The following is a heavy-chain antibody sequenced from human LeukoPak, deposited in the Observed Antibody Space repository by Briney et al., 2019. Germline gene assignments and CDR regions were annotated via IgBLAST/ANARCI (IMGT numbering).Heavy chain of an antibody. V-gene: IGHV3-21*01. D-gene: IGHD5-12*01. J-gene: IGHJ3*02. CDR2: ISSSSSYI. Sequence: GGTLRLSCAASRLTFSSYSMNWVRQAPGKGLEWVSSISSSSSYIYQADSVRGRFTISRDNAKNSLYLQMNSLRAEDTAVYYCARVKEASAFDIWGQGTMVTVSS. CDR1: RLTFSSYS. CDR3: ARVKEASAFDI.